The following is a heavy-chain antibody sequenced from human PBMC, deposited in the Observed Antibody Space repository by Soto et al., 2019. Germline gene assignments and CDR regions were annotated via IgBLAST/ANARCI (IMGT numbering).Heavy chain of an antibody. Sequence: QVQLVQSGAEVKKPGASVKVSCKASGYTFTSYGISWVRQAPGQGLEWMGWISAYNGNTNYARKHQGRGTMTTDTATSTAYMELRILRSDDTAVYYCAKITYYYDSSGYYDMVDYWGQGTLVNVSS. CDR1: GYTFTSYG. CDR3: AKITYYYDSSGYYDMVDY. D-gene: IGHD3-22*01. CDR2: ISAYNGNT. J-gene: IGHJ4*02. V-gene: IGHV1-18*01.